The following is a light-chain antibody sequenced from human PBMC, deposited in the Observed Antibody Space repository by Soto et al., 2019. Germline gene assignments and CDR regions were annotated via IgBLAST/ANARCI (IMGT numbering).Light chain of an antibody. CDR1: SSDVGGYDY. Sequence: QSVLTQLPSASGSPGQSVAISCTGTSSDVGGYDYVSWYQQHPGKAPKLMIYDVSKRPSGVPDRFSGSKSGNTASLTVSGLPAEDEADYYCSSYAGTYIVFGTGTKAPS. J-gene: IGLJ1*01. V-gene: IGLV2-8*01. CDR3: SSYAGTYIV. CDR2: DVS.